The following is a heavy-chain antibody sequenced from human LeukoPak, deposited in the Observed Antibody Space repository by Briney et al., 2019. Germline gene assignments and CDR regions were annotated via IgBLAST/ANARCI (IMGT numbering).Heavy chain of an antibody. CDR1: GFTFSTYW. D-gene: IGHD2-2*01. J-gene: IGHJ4*02. CDR3: ARVDCSSTSCPGTYFDY. CDR2: IKQDGSDK. V-gene: IGHV3-7*01. Sequence: GSLRLSCAASGFTFSTYWMSWVRQAPGKGLEWVANIKQDGSDKYYVDSVKGRFTISRDNAKNSLYLQMNSLRAEDTAVYYCARVDCSSTSCPGTYFDYWGQGTLVTVSS.